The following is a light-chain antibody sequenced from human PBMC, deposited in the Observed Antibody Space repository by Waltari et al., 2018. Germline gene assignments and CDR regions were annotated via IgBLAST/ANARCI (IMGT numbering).Light chain of an antibody. CDR2: EVT. CDR1: SRDVGSYNF. J-gene: IGLJ2*01. Sequence: QSALTQPASVSGSPGQSITISCTGTSRDVGSYNFVPWYQQNPGKAPKIMIYEVTKRPSGVSNRFSGSKSGNKASLTISGLQADDEADYYCCSYAGSSTFLFGGGTKLTVL. V-gene: IGLV2-23*02. CDR3: CSYAGSSTFL.